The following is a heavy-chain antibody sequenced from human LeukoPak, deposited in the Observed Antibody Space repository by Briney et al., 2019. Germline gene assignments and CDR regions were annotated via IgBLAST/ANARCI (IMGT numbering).Heavy chain of an antibody. CDR3: ARTRGFNFWSGYDLNYFDY. CDR2: ISRSGDNT. D-gene: IGHD3-3*01. J-gene: IGHJ4*02. V-gene: IGHV3-20*04. CDR1: GFTFDDFA. Sequence: GGSLRLSCAASGFTFDDFAMSWVRQAPGKGLEWVSDISRSGDNTRYADSMKGRFTISRDNAKNSLYLQTNSLRAEDTAFYYCARTRGFNFWSGYDLNYFDYWGQGILVTVSS.